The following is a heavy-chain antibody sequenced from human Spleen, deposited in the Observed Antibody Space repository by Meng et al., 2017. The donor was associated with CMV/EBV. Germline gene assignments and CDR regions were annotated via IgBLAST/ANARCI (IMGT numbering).Heavy chain of an antibody. CDR3: ARQVAQQLVGTNWFDP. CDR2: IDYRGST. J-gene: IGHJ5*02. V-gene: IGHV4-30-4*01. Sequence: LRKPPNTLSPPCTVPRAPIIVVDSYWGWIRPPPGKGLECIGYIDYRGSTYYTPSLKSRVTISVETSTNQFSLKLSSVTAADTAVYYCARQVAQQLVGTNWFDPWGQGTLVTVSS. D-gene: IGHD6-13*01. CDR1: RAPIIVVDSY.